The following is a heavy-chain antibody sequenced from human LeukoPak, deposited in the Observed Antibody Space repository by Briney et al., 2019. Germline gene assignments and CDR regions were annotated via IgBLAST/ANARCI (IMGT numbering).Heavy chain of an antibody. CDR1: GFTFSSYA. J-gene: IGHJ4*02. Sequence: PGGSLRLSCAASGFTFSSYARNWVRQAPGKGLGWVSGISGSGDRTYYADSVKGRFTISRDNSKNTLYLEMNSLRAEDTAVYHCAKDPRDSSSWYFDYWGQGTLVTVSS. CDR2: ISGSGDRT. V-gene: IGHV3-23*01. D-gene: IGHD6-13*01. CDR3: AKDPRDSSSWYFDY.